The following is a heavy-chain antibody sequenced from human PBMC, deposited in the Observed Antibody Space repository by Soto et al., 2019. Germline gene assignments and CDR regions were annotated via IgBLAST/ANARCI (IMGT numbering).Heavy chain of an antibody. D-gene: IGHD2-15*01. J-gene: IGHJ6*03. Sequence: CAASGFTFSSYWMHWVRQAPGKGLVWVSRINSDGSSTSYADSVKGRFTISRDNAKNTLYLQMNSLRAEDTAVFYCARGYCSGGSCSGYYMDVWGKGTTVTVSS. V-gene: IGHV3-74*01. CDR2: INSDGSST. CDR1: GFTFSSYW. CDR3: ARGYCSGGSCSGYYMDV.